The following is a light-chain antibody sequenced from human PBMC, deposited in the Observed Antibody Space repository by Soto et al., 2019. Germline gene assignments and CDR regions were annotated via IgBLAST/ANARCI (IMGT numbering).Light chain of an antibody. J-gene: IGKJ5*01. CDR2: GSS. CDR3: QRSYILPHAT. Sequence: DIQMTQSPSSLSASVGDRVTITCRASQSISSYSNWYQQKPGKAPKVLIYGSSLLQSGVPSRFSGSGSGRDFTLYISSLEPEDFGNYYCQRSYILPHATFGQGKRLEIQ. V-gene: IGKV1-39*01. CDR1: QSISSY.